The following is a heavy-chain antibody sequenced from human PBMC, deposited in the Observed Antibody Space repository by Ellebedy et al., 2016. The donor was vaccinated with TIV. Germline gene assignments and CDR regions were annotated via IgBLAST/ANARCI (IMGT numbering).Heavy chain of an antibody. D-gene: IGHD2-15*01. J-gene: IGHJ4*02. V-gene: IGHV3-30-3*01. Sequence: GESLKIFCAASGFTFSSYAMHWVRQAPGKGLEWVAVISYDGSNKYYADSVKGRFTISRDNSKNTLYLQMNSLRAEDTAVYYCAREPRTGSSDWGQGTLVTVSS. CDR2: ISYDGSNK. CDR3: AREPRTGSSD. CDR1: GFTFSSYA.